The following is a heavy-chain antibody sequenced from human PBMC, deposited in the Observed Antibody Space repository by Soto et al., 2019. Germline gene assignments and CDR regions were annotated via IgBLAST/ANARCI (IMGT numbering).Heavy chain of an antibody. Sequence: QLQLQESGPGLVKPSETLSLTCTVSGGSISSSNYYWGWIRQPPGKGLEWFGSISYSGSTYYNPSLKGIFTISVDTSKNQFSLKLSSLTAADTAVYYCARLVYDSSGYRPGWGQGTLVTVSS. CDR2: ISYSGST. CDR3: ARLVYDSSGYRPG. J-gene: IGHJ4*02. D-gene: IGHD3-22*01. V-gene: IGHV4-39*01. CDR1: GGSISSSNYY.